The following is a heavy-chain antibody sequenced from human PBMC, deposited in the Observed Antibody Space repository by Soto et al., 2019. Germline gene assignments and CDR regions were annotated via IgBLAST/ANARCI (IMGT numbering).Heavy chain of an antibody. D-gene: IGHD3-22*01. J-gene: IGHJ4*02. V-gene: IGHV4-39*01. CDR1: GGSISSSSYY. Sequence: PSETLSLTCTVSGGSISSSSYYWGWIRQPPGKGLEWIGSIYYSGSTYYNPSLKSRVTISVDTSKNQFSLKLGSVTAADTAVYYCARHPYDLSRIFDYWGQGTLVTVSS. CDR2: IYYSGST. CDR3: ARHPYDLSRIFDY.